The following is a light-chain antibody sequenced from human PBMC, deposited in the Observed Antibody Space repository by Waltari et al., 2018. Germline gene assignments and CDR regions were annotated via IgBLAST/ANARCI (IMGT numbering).Light chain of an antibody. Sequence: EIVLTQSPATLSLSPGETATLSCRASQSVSTYLAWYQHKPGQAPMLLIYDAFNRATGIPARFSGSGSGTDFTLTISGLEPEDFAVYFCQQRSHLVTFGGGTKVEIK. CDR3: QQRSHLVT. CDR2: DAF. V-gene: IGKV3-11*01. J-gene: IGKJ4*01. CDR1: QSVSTY.